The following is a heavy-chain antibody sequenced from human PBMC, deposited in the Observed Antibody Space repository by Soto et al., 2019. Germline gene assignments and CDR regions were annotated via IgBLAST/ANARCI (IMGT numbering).Heavy chain of an antibody. V-gene: IGHV1-18*01. CDR1: GYTFSSYG. Sequence: VSVKVSCKASGYTFSSYGISLVRQAPGQGLEWMGWISAYNGNTNYAQKLQGRVTMTTDTSTSTAYMELRSLRSDDTAVYYCARRMGILTGYYSSNLAPWGQGTLVTVSS. CDR3: ARRMGILTGYYSSNLAP. D-gene: IGHD3-9*01. J-gene: IGHJ4*02. CDR2: ISAYNGNT.